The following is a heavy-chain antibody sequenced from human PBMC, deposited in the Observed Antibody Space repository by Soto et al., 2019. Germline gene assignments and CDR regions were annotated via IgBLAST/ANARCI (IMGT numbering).Heavy chain of an antibody. CDR3: ARDRVGGTYPYYFDY. CDR1: GFTFSSYA. Sequence: GGSLRLSCAASGFTFSSYAMSWVRQAPGKGLEWVSAISSTGGTSSYADSVKGRFTISRDNTKNTLYLQMSSLRAEDTAVYYCARDRVGGTYPYYFDYWGQGSVVTVSS. J-gene: IGHJ4*02. CDR2: ISSTGGTS. D-gene: IGHD1-26*01. V-gene: IGHV3-23*01.